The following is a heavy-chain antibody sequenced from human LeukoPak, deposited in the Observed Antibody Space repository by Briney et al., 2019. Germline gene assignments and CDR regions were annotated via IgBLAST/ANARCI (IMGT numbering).Heavy chain of an antibody. Sequence: GGSLRLSCAASGFMFSSDGMHWVRQAPGKGLEWVAVISYDGSNKYYAESVKGRFTISRDNSKNTLYLQMNSLRAEDTAVYYCAKDGDCSSTSCYGDYYYGMDVWGKGTTVTVSS. J-gene: IGHJ6*04. CDR3: AKDGDCSSTSCYGDYYYGMDV. D-gene: IGHD2-2*01. V-gene: IGHV3-30*18. CDR1: GFMFSSDG. CDR2: ISYDGSNK.